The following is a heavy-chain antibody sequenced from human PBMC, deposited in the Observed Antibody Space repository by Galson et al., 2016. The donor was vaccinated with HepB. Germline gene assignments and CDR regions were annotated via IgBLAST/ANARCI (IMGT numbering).Heavy chain of an antibody. CDR2: INTEENGGMS. CDR3: TQNWNHAEQS. V-gene: IGHV3-49*04. D-gene: IGHD1-14*01. Sequence: SLRLSCAASGFTFAIFAMSWVRQAPGKGLEWVGFINTEENGGMSQYAASVRGRFTISRDDSKSIAYLQMNSLKTEDTAMYYCTQNWNHAEQSWGQGTLVTVSS. J-gene: IGHJ4*02. CDR1: GFTFAIFA.